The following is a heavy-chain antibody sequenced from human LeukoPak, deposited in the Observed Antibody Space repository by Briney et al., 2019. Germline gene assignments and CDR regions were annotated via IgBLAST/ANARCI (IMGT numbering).Heavy chain of an antibody. CDR2: ISYDGSNK. J-gene: IGHJ4*02. V-gene: IGHV3-30-3*01. CDR1: GFTFINYA. CDR3: AKDYSGYDLYFFDY. Sequence: QAGGSLRLSCAASGFTFINYAMTWVRQAPGKGLEWVAVISYDGSNKYYADSVKGRFTISRDNSKNTLYLQMNSLRAEDTAVYYCAKDYSGYDLYFFDYWGQGTLVTVSS. D-gene: IGHD5-12*01.